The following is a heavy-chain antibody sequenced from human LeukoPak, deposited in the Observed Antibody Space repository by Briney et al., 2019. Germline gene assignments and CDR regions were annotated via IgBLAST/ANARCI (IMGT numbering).Heavy chain of an antibody. CDR1: RFTFSSYD. V-gene: IGHV3-23*01. Sequence: GVSLRLSCAASRFTFSSYDMSWLRQAPGKGLEGVSAITGSGGSTYYADSVKGRFTISRDNSKNTLYLQMNSLRAEDTAVYYCAKDGSSGYYLTGNWFDPWGQGTLVTVSS. D-gene: IGHD3-22*01. CDR2: ITGSGGST. J-gene: IGHJ5*02. CDR3: AKDGSSGYYLTGNWFDP.